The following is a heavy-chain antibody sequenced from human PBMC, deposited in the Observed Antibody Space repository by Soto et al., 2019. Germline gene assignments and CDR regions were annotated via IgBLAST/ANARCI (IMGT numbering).Heavy chain of an antibody. Sequence: PGGSLRLSCAASGFTFSSYGMHWVLQAPCKGLEWVAVISYDGSNKYYADSVKGRFTISRDNSKNTLYLQMNSLRAEDTAVYYCAKDTLNWFDPWGQGTLVTVSS. J-gene: IGHJ5*02. CDR2: ISYDGSNK. CDR3: AKDTLNWFDP. CDR1: GFTFSSYG. V-gene: IGHV3-30*18.